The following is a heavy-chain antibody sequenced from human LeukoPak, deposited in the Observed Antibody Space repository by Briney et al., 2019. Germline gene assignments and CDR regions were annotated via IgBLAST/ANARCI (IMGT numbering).Heavy chain of an antibody. CDR3: ARGPHYYGSGSYRTYNWFDP. CDR2: IYYSGST. J-gene: IGHJ5*02. D-gene: IGHD3-10*01. V-gene: IGHV4-39*01. CDR1: GGSISSSSYY. Sequence: SETLSLTCTVSGGSISSSSYYWGWIRQPPGRGLEWIGSIYYSGSTYYNPSLKSRVTISVDTSKNQFSLKLSSVTAADTAVYYCARGPHYYGSGSYRTYNWFDPWGQGPWSPSPQ.